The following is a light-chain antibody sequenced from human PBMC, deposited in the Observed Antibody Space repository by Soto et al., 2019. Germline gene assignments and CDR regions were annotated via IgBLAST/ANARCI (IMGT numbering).Light chain of an antibody. V-gene: IGLV1-44*01. CDR2: NNN. J-gene: IGLJ2*01. CDR1: TSNIGSKT. CDR3: ATWDDSLPAV. Sequence: QSVLTQPPSASGTPGQRVTISCSGSTSNIGSKTVSWYQQLPGSAPRVLIYNNNERPSGVPDRFSGSKSGTSASLAISGLQSDDEAAYYCATWDDSLPAVFGGGTKLTVL.